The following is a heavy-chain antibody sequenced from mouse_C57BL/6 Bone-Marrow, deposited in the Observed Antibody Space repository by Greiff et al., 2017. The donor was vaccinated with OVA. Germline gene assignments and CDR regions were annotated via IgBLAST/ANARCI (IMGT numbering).Heavy chain of an antibody. CDR1: GFNIKDDY. J-gene: IGHJ2*01. CDR2: IDPENGDT. V-gene: IGHV14-4*01. D-gene: IGHD3-3*01. CDR3: TTWTPPYYFDY. Sequence: EVMLVESGAELVRPGASVKLSCTASGFNIKDDYMHWVKQRPEQGLEWIGWIDPENGDTEYASKFQGKATITADTSSNTAYLQLSSLTSEDTAVYYCTTWTPPYYFDYWGQGTTLTVSS.